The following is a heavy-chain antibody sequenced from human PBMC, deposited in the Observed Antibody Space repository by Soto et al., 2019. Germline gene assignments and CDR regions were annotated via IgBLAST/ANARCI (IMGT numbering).Heavy chain of an antibody. CDR2: ISDSGGRT. CDR3: AKFHGSGTYYNFPDY. Sequence: EVYLLESGGGLVQPGGSLRLSCAASGFTFSTYAMSWVRQAPGKGLEWVSTISDSGGRTYYAASVKGRFTISRDNSKNTLFLLMNSLSAEDTAKYYCAKFHGSGTYYNFPDYWGQGTLITVSS. J-gene: IGHJ4*02. V-gene: IGHV3-23*01. D-gene: IGHD3-10*01. CDR1: GFTFSTYA.